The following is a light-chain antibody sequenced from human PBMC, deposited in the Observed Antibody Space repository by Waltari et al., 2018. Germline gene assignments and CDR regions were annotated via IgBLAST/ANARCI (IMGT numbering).Light chain of an antibody. CDR2: DVS. CDR1: SSDVGGYNY. CDR3: SSYTSSSTVV. Sequence: QSALTQPASVSGSPGQPITISCTGTSSDVGGYNYVSWYQHHHGKAPKLMIYDVSNRPSGVSNRFSGSKSGNTASLTISGLQAEDEADYYGSSYTSSSTVVFGGGTKLTVL. V-gene: IGLV2-14*03. J-gene: IGLJ2*01.